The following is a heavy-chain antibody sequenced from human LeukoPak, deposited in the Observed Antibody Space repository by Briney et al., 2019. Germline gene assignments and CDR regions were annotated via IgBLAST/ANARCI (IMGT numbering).Heavy chain of an antibody. J-gene: IGHJ6*04. Sequence: GGSLRLSCAASGFTFSSYAMHWVRQAPGKGLEWVAVISYDGSNKHYADSVKGRFTISRDNSKNTLYLQMNSLRAEDTAVYYCARPYCSGGSCRGGMDVWGKGTTVTVSS. V-gene: IGHV3-30*04. CDR1: GFTFSSYA. CDR3: ARPYCSGGSCRGGMDV. D-gene: IGHD2-15*01. CDR2: ISYDGSNK.